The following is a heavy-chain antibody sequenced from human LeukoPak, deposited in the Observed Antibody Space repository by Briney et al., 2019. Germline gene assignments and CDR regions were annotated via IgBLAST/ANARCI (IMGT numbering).Heavy chain of an antibody. CDR3: VRGYYAGRGHHFEY. J-gene: IGHJ4*02. Sequence: PGGSLRLSCAASGFTFTNYAMNWVRQAPGKGLEGVATMSYDGSDTSYADSVKGRFAIFRDNSKNTLYLQMNSLRAEDTAVYYCVRGYYAGRGHHFEYWGQGTLVTVSS. CDR2: MSYDGSDT. D-gene: IGHD3-10*01. CDR1: GFTFTNYA. V-gene: IGHV3-30*09.